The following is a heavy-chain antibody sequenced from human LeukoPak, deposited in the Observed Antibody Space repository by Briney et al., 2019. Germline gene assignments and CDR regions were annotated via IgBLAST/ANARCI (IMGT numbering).Heavy chain of an antibody. CDR3: TRAPPLGQYQPVQ. Sequence: AESLRRSCAASGLTFSSYNMNWVRQAPGKGLEWVSSISNSSSHKYYAYSVRGRITISRDNAKNSLYLQMNSLRAEDTAVYYCTRAPPLGQYQPVQWGRGTLDRVS. D-gene: IGHD2-2*01. V-gene: IGHV3-21*01. CDR1: GLTFSSYN. J-gene: IGHJ4*02. CDR2: ISNSSSHK.